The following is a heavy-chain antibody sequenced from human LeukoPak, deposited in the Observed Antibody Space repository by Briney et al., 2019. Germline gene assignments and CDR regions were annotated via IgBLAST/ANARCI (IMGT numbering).Heavy chain of an antibody. D-gene: IGHD6-19*01. CDR3: ASSSGWAPFDY. Sequence: ASVKVSCKASGYTFTSYGISWVRQAPGQGLEWMGWINAGNGNTKYSQKFQGRVTITRDTSASTAYMELSSLRSEDTAVYYCASSSGWAPFDYWGQGTLVTVSS. CDR2: INAGNGNT. V-gene: IGHV1-3*01. CDR1: GYTFTSYG. J-gene: IGHJ4*02.